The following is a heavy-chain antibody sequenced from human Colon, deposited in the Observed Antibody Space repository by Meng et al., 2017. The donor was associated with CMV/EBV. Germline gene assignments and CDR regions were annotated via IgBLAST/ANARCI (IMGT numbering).Heavy chain of an antibody. J-gene: IGHJ6*02. V-gene: IGHV3-11*01. CDR3: ARLFNHYHYAMDV. CDR1: GFTFSDYY. CDR2: ISSSGGTI. D-gene: IGHD1-14*01. Sequence: GGSLRLSCAASGFTFSDYYMSWIRQAPGKGLEWVSYISSSGGTIYYADSVKGRFTISRDNAKNSLYLQMNSLRAEDTAVYYCARLFNHYHYAMDVWGQGTTVTVSS.